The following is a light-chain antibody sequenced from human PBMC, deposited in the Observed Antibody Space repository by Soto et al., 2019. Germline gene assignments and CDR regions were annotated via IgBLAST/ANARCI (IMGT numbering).Light chain of an antibody. V-gene: IGKV1-5*03. CDR1: QTINTW. J-gene: IGKJ4*01. Sequence: DIQMTQSPSTLSASVGDRVTITCRASQTINTWLAWYQQKPGKAPNLLIFGSSSLDSGVPSRFSGSGSGTEFTLTISSLQADEFATYSCQQYTGYSGITFGGGDKVEIK. CDR3: QQYTGYSGIT. CDR2: GSS.